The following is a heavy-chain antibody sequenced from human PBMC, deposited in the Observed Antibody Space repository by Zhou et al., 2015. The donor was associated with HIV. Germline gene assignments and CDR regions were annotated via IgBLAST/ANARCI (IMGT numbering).Heavy chain of an antibody. V-gene: IGHV1-69*02. J-gene: IGHJ5*02. Sequence: QVQLVQSGAEVKKPGSSVKVSCKASGGTFSSYTISWVRQAPGQGLEWMGRIIPILGIANYAQKFQGRVTITADKSTSTAYMELSSLRSEDTAVYYCARGPNWAPENWFDPWGQGTLVTVSS. D-gene: IGHD7-27*01. CDR1: GGTFSSYT. CDR3: ARGPNWAPENWFDP. CDR2: IIPILGIA.